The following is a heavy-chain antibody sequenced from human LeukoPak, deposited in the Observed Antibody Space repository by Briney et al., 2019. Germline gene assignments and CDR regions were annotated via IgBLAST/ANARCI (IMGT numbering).Heavy chain of an antibody. Sequence: GGSLRLSCAASGFTVRTDYMTWVRQAPGKGLEWVSIIYSDGSTNYADSVRGRFSISRDNSKNTVYLQMNSLRAEDTAVYYCTRSVSGSYPIVHWGQGTLVSVSS. D-gene: IGHD1-26*01. CDR1: GFTVRTDY. V-gene: IGHV3-53*01. CDR2: IYSDGST. CDR3: TRSVSGSYPIVH. J-gene: IGHJ4*02.